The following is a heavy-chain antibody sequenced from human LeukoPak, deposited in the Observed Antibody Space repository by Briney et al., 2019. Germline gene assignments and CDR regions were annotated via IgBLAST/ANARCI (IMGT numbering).Heavy chain of an antibody. CDR3: TRGRQGSGIYSTDY. J-gene: IGHJ4*02. Sequence: PGGSLRLSCAASGFTFSNFWMSWVRQVPGEGLEWVANIKQDGSEIHYVDSVKGRFTISRDNAQNSLYLHMHSLRAEDTAVYYCTRGRQGSGIYSTDYWGRGTLVTVSS. CDR1: GFTFSNFW. V-gene: IGHV3-7*01. D-gene: IGHD3-10*01. CDR2: IKQDGSEI.